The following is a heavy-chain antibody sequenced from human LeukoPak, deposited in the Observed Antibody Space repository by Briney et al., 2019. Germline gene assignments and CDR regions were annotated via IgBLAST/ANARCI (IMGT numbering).Heavy chain of an antibody. CDR2: ISSSSSTI. CDR1: GFTFSSYS. J-gene: IGHJ4*02. V-gene: IGHV3-48*04. CDR3: ARDRLYYYDSSGYLFDY. D-gene: IGHD3-22*01. Sequence: GGSLRLSCAASGFTFSSYSMNWVRQAPGKGLEWVSYISSSSSTIYYADSVKGRFTISRDNAKNSLYLQMNSLRAEDTAVYYCARDRLYYYDSSGYLFDYWGQGTLVTVSS.